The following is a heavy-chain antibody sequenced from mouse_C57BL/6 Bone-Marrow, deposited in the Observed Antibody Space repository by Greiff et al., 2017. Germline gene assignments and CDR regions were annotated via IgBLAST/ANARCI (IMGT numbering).Heavy chain of an antibody. CDR1: GYTFTSYW. CDR2: IYPGSGST. D-gene: IGHD1-1*01. V-gene: IGHV1-55*01. Sequence: SCKASGYTFTSYWITWVKQRPGQGLEWIGDIYPGSGSTNYNEKFKSKATLTVDTSSSTAYMQLSSLTSEDSAVYYCARGLITTVVDYWGQGTTLTVSS. CDR3: ARGLITTVVDY. J-gene: IGHJ2*01.